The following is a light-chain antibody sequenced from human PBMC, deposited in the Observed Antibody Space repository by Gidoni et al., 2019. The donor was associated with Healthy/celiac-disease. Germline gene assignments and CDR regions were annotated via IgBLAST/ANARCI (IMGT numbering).Light chain of an antibody. CDR2: EDN. CDR3: QSYDSSNPI. J-gene: IGLJ2*01. Sequence: NLMLTQPHPVSESPGQTVTISCTGSSGSIASNYVQWYQQRPGSAPTTVIYEDNQRPSGVPDRFSGSIDSSSNTASLTISGLKTEDEADYYCQSYDSSNPIFGGGTKLTVL. CDR1: SGSIASNY. V-gene: IGLV6-57*02.